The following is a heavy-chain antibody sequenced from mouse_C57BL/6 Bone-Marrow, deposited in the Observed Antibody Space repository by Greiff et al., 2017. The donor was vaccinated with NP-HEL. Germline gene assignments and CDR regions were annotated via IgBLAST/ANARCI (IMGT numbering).Heavy chain of an antibody. CDR1: GYTFTSYW. CDR3: ERRGDYYAMDY. V-gene: IGHV1-64*01. CDR2: IHPNSGST. Sequence: VQLQQPGAELVKPGASVKLSCKASGYTFTSYWMHWVKQRPGQGLEWIGLIHPNSGSTNYNEKFKSKATLTVDNSSSTAYMQLSSLTSEDSSVYYCERRGDYYAMDYWGKGTSVTVSS. J-gene: IGHJ4*01.